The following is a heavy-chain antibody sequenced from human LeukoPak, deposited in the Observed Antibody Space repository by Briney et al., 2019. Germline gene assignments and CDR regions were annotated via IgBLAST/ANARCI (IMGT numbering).Heavy chain of an antibody. CDR3: ARIGATFPHYYMDV. CDR1: GGAISVGNYY. D-gene: IGHD3-16*01. CDR2: IFYDGST. Sequence: SETLSLTCTVSGGAISVGNYYWGWIRQPPGKGLEWIGNIFYDGSTYYNPSLKSRVTISVDTSRNQFSLKLSSVTAADTAVYYCARIGATFPHYYMDVWGKGTKVTVSS. V-gene: IGHV4-39*01. J-gene: IGHJ6*03.